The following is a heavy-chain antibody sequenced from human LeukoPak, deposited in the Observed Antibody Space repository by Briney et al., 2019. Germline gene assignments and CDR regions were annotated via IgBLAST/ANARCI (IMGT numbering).Heavy chain of an antibody. Sequence: GGSLRLSCAASGFTFSTYWMNWVRQAPGKGLEWVANIKQDRSESNYVDSVKGRFIISRDNAKNSLDLQMNSLRAEDTAVYYCARAASIDYWGQGTLVTVSS. V-gene: IGHV3-7*03. J-gene: IGHJ4*02. CDR3: ARAASIDY. CDR1: GFTFSTYW. D-gene: IGHD3-3*02. CDR2: IKQDRSES.